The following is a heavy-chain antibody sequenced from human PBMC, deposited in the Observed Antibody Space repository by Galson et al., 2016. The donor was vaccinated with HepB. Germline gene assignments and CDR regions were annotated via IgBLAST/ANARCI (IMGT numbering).Heavy chain of an antibody. CDR1: GFTFSNAW. Sequence: SLRLSCAVSGFTFSNAWMSWVRQAPGKGLEWVGRIKSMTDGGTTDYAAPVKGRFTISRDESKNTLYLQMNSLKIEDTAVYYCTTGPNCVGDCYSARCDHWGQGTLVTVSS. D-gene: IGHD2-21*02. CDR3: TTGPNCVGDCYSARCDH. V-gene: IGHV3-15*01. J-gene: IGHJ4*02. CDR2: IKSMTDGGTT.